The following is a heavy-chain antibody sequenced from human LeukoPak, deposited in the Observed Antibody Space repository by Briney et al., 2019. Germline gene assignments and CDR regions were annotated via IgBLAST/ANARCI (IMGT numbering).Heavy chain of an antibody. CDR3: ARYGDYAQVYFDY. CDR2: ISSDGSVT. CDR1: QFTFSSYD. D-gene: IGHD4-17*01. V-gene: IGHV3-30*03. J-gene: IGHJ4*02. Sequence: GTSLRLSCAASQFTFSSYDMHWVRQAPGKGLHWVAIISSDGSVTYYADSVKGRFTISRDNSKDTLYLQMNGLTAEDTAMYYCARYGDYAQVYFDYWGQGTLVTVSS.